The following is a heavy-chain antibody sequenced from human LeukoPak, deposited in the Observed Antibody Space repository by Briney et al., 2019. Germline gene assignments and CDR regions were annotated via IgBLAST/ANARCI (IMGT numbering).Heavy chain of an antibody. V-gene: IGHV1-8*01. CDR1: GYTFTNYD. CDR2: MNPNSGNT. J-gene: IGHJ6*02. D-gene: IGHD6-13*01. Sequence: GASVKVSCKASGYTFTNYDINWVRQATGQGLEWMGWMNPNSGNTGYAQKFQGRVTMTRNTSIGTAYMELSSLRSEDTAVYYCARTGPTQWQQLVIGYYYYGMDVWGQGTTVTVSS. CDR3: ARTGPTQWQQLVIGYYYYGMDV.